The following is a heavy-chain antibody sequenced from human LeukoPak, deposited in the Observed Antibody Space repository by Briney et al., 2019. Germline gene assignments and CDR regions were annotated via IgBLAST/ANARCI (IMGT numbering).Heavy chain of an antibody. Sequence: ASVKVSCKASGYTSTSYSISWVRQAPGQGLEWMGWISAYNGNTNYAQKLQGRVTMTTDTSTSTAYMELRSLRSDDTAVYYCTAMVRGVSTPIDYWGQGTLVTVSS. CDR1: GYTSTSYS. CDR2: ISAYNGNT. CDR3: TAMVRGVSTPIDY. D-gene: IGHD3-10*01. J-gene: IGHJ4*02. V-gene: IGHV1-18*01.